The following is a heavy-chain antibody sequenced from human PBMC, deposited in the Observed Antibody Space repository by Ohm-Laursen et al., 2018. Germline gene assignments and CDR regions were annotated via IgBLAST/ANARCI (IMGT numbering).Heavy chain of an antibody. V-gene: IGHV1-8*01. CDR3: ARMGPQQPHWYFDL. CDR1: GYTFTSYD. Sequence: GASVKVSCKASGYTFTSYDINWVRQATGQGLEWMGWMNPNSGTTGYAQKFQGRVTMTRNTSINTAYMELSSLRSEDTAVYYCARMGPQQPHWYFDLWGRGTLVTVSS. J-gene: IGHJ2*01. D-gene: IGHD1/OR15-1a*01. CDR2: MNPNSGTT.